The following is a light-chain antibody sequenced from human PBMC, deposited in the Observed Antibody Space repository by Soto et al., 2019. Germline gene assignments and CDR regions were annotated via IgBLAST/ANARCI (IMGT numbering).Light chain of an antibody. CDR3: KQYGSTPLT. CDR1: QSVRSNY. J-gene: IGKJ4*01. CDR2: DAS. Sequence: EIVLKQSPDTLSLSPGERATLSCRASQSVRSNYLAWYQQKPGQAPRFLIYDASSRATGIPDRFSGSGSGTDFTLTISRLEPEDFAVYYCKQYGSTPLTFGGGTKVDIK. V-gene: IGKV3-20*01.